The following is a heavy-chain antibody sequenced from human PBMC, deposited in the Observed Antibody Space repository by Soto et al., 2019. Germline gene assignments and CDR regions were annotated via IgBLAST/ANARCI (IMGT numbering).Heavy chain of an antibody. Sequence: GGSLRLSCAASGFTFNSYNINWVRHVPGKRLEWLSSISSSGYIFSTDSVRGRFTISRDNAKNSVYLQINSLRAEDTAVYFCARDCSGGSCYPGMDVWGQGTTVTVSS. V-gene: IGHV3-21*01. J-gene: IGHJ6*02. D-gene: IGHD2-15*01. CDR1: GFTFNSYN. CDR2: ISSSGYI. CDR3: ARDCSGGSCYPGMDV.